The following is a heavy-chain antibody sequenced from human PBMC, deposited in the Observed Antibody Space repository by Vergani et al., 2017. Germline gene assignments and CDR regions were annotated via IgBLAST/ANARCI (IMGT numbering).Heavy chain of an antibody. CDR3: TTGFPGSSWSTY. J-gene: IGHJ4*01. CDR1: GLPFTDYG. Sequence: EVQLVESGGGLEQPGRSLRLSCRASGLPFTDYGISWVRQAPGKGLEWVGFVRNKEDGGTPEHAASVKGRFTISRDDSKAIAYLQMNSLKTEDTAVYYCTTGFPGSSWSTYWGQGTLVTVSS. V-gene: IGHV3-49*04. CDR2: VRNKEDGGTP. D-gene: IGHD6-13*01.